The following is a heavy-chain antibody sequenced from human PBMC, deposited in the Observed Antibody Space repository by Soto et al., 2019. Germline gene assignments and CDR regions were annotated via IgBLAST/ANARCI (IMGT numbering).Heavy chain of an antibody. Sequence: ETLSLTCTVSGGSISSYYWSWIRQPPGKGLEWIGYIYYSGSTNYNPSLKSRVTISVDTSKNQFSLKLSSVTAADTAVYYCAKDADIVVVPAGLFDYWGQGTLVTVSS. CDR2: IYYSGST. J-gene: IGHJ4*02. V-gene: IGHV4-59*01. CDR3: AKDADIVVVPAGLFDY. D-gene: IGHD2-2*01. CDR1: GGSISSYY.